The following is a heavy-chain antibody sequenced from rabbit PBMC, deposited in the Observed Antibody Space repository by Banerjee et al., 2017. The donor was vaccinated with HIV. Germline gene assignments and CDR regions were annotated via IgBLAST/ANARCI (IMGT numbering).Heavy chain of an antibody. CDR3: ARGLGDGYNDAFDP. CDR2: IYTSTDNT. Sequence: QEQLEESGGDLVKPEGSLTLTCTASGFSFSNKYMMCWVRQAPGKGLEWIACIYTSTDNTYYASWAKGRVTISKTSSTTVTLQMTSLTAADTATYFCARGLGDGYNDAFDPWGQGTLVTVS. D-gene: IGHD2-1*01. J-gene: IGHJ2*01. CDR1: GFSFSNKYM. V-gene: IGHV1S45*01.